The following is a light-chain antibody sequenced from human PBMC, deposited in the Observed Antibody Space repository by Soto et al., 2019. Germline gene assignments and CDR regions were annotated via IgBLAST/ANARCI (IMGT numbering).Light chain of an antibody. CDR2: STY. J-gene: IGLJ7*01. CDR3: AAWDDTLNAWV. CDR1: SSNIGSNP. V-gene: IGLV1-44*01. Sequence: QSVLTQPPSASGTPGQRVTIACSGSSSNIGSNPVNWFQQLPGTAPKLLIYSTYHRPSGVPDRFSGSKSGPSASLAISGLQSEDEADYYCAAWDDTLNAWVFGGGTQLTVL.